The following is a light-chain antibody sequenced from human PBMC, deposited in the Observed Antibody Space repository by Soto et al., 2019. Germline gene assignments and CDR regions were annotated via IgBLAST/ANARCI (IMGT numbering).Light chain of an antibody. J-gene: IGKJ5*01. Sequence: EIVLTQSPGTLPLSPGERATLSCRASQSFSSTYLAWYQQKPGQAPRLLIYGASSRATGIPDRFSGGGSGTDFSLTISRLDPEDFAVYYCQQYSSSPITLGQGTRLEIK. CDR3: QQYSSSPIT. CDR1: QSFSSTY. CDR2: GAS. V-gene: IGKV3-20*01.